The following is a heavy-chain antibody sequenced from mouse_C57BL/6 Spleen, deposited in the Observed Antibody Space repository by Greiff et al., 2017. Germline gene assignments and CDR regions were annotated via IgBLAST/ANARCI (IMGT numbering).Heavy chain of an antibody. CDR2: IYPGDGDT. Sequence: VQLQQSGAELVKPGASVKISCKASGYAFSSYWMNWVKQRPGKGLEWIGQIYPGDGDTNYNGKFKGKATLTADKSSSTAYMQLSSLTSEDSAVYFCARLTGRDWYFDVWGTGTTVTVSS. J-gene: IGHJ1*03. CDR3: ARLTGRDWYFDV. D-gene: IGHD4-1*01. CDR1: GYAFSSYW. V-gene: IGHV1-80*01.